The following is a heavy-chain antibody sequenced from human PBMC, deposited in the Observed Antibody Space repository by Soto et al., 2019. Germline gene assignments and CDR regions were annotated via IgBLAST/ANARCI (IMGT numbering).Heavy chain of an antibody. CDR3: ARTYGYSSGWYY. V-gene: IGHV3-21*01. D-gene: IGHD6-19*01. Sequence: EVQLLESGGGLVQPGGSLRLSCAASGFTFSSYAMSWVRQAPGKGLEWVSAISSSSSYIYYADSVKGRFTISRDNAKNSLYLQMNSLRAEDTAVYYCARTYGYSSGWYYWGQGTLVTVSS. CDR2: ISSSSSYI. J-gene: IGHJ4*02. CDR1: GFTFSSYA.